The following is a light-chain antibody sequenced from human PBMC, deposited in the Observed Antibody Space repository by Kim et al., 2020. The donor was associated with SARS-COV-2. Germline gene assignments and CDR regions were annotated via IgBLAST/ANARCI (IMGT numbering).Light chain of an antibody. CDR2: DNN. Sequence: QTITIPCSGSSSNIGNNYVAWYQQLPGTAPKLLIYDNNKRPSGIPDRFSGSKSGTSATLGITGLQTGDEADYYCGTWDSSLSAGRVFGGGTQLTVL. CDR1: SSNIGNNY. J-gene: IGLJ2*01. CDR3: GTWDSSLSAGRV. V-gene: IGLV1-51*01.